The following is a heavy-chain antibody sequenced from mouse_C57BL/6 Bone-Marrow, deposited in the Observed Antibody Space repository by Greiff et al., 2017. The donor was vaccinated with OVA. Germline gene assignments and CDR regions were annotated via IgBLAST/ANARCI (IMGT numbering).Heavy chain of an antibody. V-gene: IGHV3-8*01. CDR2: ISYSGST. J-gene: IGHJ1*03. CDR1: GYSITSDY. Sequence: EVKLVESGPGLAKPSQTLSLTCSVTGYSITSDYWNWIRKFPGNKLEYMGYISYSGSTYYNPSLKSRISITRDTSKNQYYLQLNSVTTEDTATYYCARYRHYYGSSYGYFDVWGTGTTVTVSS. D-gene: IGHD1-1*01. CDR3: ARYRHYYGSSYGYFDV.